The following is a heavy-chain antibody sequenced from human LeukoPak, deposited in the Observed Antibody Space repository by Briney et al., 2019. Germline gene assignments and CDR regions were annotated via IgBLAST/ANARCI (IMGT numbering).Heavy chain of an antibody. CDR1: GFTFDDYA. D-gene: IGHD3-22*01. CDR3: AKDLSSAITSALVLDV. CDR2: ITWNRDNI. J-gene: IGHJ6*02. Sequence: SGGSLRLSCTVSGFTFDDYAMHWVRHTPGKGLEWVAGITWNRDNIGYGDSVKGRFTISRDNVKNVLYLQMNSLRPEDTALYYCAKDLSSAITSALVLDVWGQGTMV. V-gene: IGHV3-9*01.